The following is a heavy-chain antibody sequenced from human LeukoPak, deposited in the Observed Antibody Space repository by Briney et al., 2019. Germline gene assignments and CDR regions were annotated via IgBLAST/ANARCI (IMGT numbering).Heavy chain of an antibody. CDR1: GFTFSTYV. CDR2: ISGSGGST. CDR3: AKGGPRYCSSTSCYYYGMDV. Sequence: GGSLRLSCEASGFTFSTYVVNWVRQAPGKGLEWVSTISGSGGSTYYADSVKGRFTISRDNSKNTLYLQMNSLRAEDTAVYYCAKGGPRYCSSTSCYYYGMDVWGQGTTVTVSS. V-gene: IGHV3-23*01. D-gene: IGHD2-2*01. J-gene: IGHJ6*02.